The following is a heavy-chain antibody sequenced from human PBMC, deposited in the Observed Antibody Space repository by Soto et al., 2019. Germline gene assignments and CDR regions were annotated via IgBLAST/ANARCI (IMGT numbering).Heavy chain of an antibody. CDR2: ISGSGGST. CDR3: AGRPTDIVIMVSAIPFFDF. J-gene: IGHJ4*02. CDR1: GFTFNTYA. D-gene: IGHD2-8*01. Sequence: GGSLRLSCAASGFTFNTYAMSWVRQAPGKGLEWVSAISGSGGSTYYADSVKGRFTISRDNSKNALYLQMNSLRAEDTAVYYCAGRPTDIVIMVSAIPFFDFWGQGTLVTVSS. V-gene: IGHV3-23*01.